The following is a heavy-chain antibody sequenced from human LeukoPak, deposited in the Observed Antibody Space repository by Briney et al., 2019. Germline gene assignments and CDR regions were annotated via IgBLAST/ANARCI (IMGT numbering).Heavy chain of an antibody. J-gene: IGHJ4*02. CDR2: IYYGGST. CDR3: ARHAYYYEGSGYFYPFDY. V-gene: IGHV4-39*01. Sequence: SETLSLTCTVSGGSISSSNYYWGWIRQPPGMGLEWIGTIYYGGSTYYNPSLKSRVTISVDTSKNQFSLKLSSVTAADTAVFYCARHAYYYEGSGYFYPFDYWGQGTLVTVSS. CDR1: GGSISSSNYY. D-gene: IGHD3-22*01.